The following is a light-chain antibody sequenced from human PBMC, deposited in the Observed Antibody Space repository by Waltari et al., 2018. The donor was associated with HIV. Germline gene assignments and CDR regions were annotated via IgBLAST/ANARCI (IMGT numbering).Light chain of an antibody. CDR3: GTWDTSLYSYV. J-gene: IGLJ1*01. Sequence: QSLLTQPPSVSAAPGQKVTISCSGTTSNIGNGFVSWNQQLPGTDPKLLIYDNAKRPSGIPDRFSGSQAGTSTTLDITGLQTGDEADYYCGTWDTSLYSYVFATGSKVTVL. CDR1: TSNIGNGF. CDR2: DNA. V-gene: IGLV1-51*01.